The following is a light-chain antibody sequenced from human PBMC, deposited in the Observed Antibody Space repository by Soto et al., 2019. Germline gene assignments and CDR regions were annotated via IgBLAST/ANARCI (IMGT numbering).Light chain of an antibody. Sequence: EIVCTQSPAILSLSPGERATLSCKTSQSVGSYLTWYQQKPGQAPRLLIYAASNRATDIPPRFSGSGSGTDFTLTISSLEPEDFAVYYCQQRSDWPLTFGGGTKVDIK. V-gene: IGKV3-11*01. CDR2: AAS. J-gene: IGKJ4*01. CDR3: QQRSDWPLT. CDR1: QSVGSY.